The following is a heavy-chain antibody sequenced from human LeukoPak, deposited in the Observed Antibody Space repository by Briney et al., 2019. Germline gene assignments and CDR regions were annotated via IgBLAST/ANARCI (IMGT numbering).Heavy chain of an antibody. CDR1: GGSFSGYY. V-gene: IGHV4-34*01. D-gene: IGHD3-10*01. J-gene: IGHJ6*02. CDR3: ARGRSGSYYRGRRLYTDGPTDFYYGMDV. CDR2: INHSGST. Sequence: PSETLSLTCGVYGGSFSGYYWSWIRQPPGKGLEWIGEINHSGSTNYNPSLKSRVTISVDTSKNQFSLKLSSVTAGDTAVYYCARGRSGSYYRGRRLYTDGPTDFYYGMDVWGQGTTVTVSS.